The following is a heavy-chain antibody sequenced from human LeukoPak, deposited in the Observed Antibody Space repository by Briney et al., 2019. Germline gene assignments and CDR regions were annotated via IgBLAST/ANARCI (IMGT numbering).Heavy chain of an antibody. V-gene: IGHV3-74*01. D-gene: IGHD3-22*01. CDR3: AGTYYYDSSGYYSSRGWFDP. J-gene: IGHJ5*02. Sequence: GGSLRLSCAASGLTFSSYWIHWVRQAPRKGLVWVSRINGDGSSTSYADSVKGRFTISRDNSKNTLYLQMNSLRAEDTAVYYCAGTYYYDSSGYYSSRGWFDPWGQGTLVTVSS. CDR2: INGDGSST. CDR1: GLTFSSYW.